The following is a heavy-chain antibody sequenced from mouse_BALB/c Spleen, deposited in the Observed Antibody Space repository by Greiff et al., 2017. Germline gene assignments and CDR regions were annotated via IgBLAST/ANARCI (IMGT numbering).Heavy chain of an antibody. V-gene: IGHV6-6*02. CDR2: IRLKSNNYAT. CDR1: GFTFSNYW. J-gene: IGHJ3*01. Sequence: EVKLMESGGGLVQPGGSMKLSCVASGFTFSNYWMNWVRQSPEKGLEWVAEIRLKSNNYATHYAESVKGRFTISRDDSKSSVYLQMNNLRAEDTGIYYCTRYDGYYPWFAYWGQGTLVTVSA. D-gene: IGHD2-3*01. CDR3: TRYDGYYPWFAY.